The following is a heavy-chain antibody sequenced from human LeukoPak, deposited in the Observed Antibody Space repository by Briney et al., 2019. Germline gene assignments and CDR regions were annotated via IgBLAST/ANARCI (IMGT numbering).Heavy chain of an antibody. CDR1: GGSISSYY. CDR2: IYYSGST. J-gene: IGHJ4*02. V-gene: IGHV4-59*08. CDR3: ARHTDTAMAEYYFDY. Sequence: PSETLSLTCTVSGGSISSYYWSWIRQPPGKGLEWIGYIYYSGSTNYNPSLKSRDTISVDTSKNQFSLKLSSVTAADTAVYYCARHTDTAMAEYYFDYWGQGTLVTVSS. D-gene: IGHD5-18*01.